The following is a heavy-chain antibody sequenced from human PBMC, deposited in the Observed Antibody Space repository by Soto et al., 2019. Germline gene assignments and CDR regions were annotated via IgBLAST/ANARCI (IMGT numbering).Heavy chain of an antibody. Sequence: SETLSLTCTVSGGSISSYYWSWIRQPPGKGLEWIGYIYYSGSTNYNPSLKSRVTISVDTSKNQFSLKLSSVTAADTAVYYCARVKDCSSTSCYDYYYYYYMDVWGKGTTVTVSS. V-gene: IGHV4-59*01. CDR3: ARVKDCSSTSCYDYYYYYYMDV. CDR2: IYYSGST. CDR1: GGSISSYY. D-gene: IGHD2-2*01. J-gene: IGHJ6*03.